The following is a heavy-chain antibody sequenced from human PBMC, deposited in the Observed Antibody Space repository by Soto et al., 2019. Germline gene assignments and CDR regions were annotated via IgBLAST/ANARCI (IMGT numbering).Heavy chain of an antibody. J-gene: IGHJ5*01. CDR2: IYYSGST. CDR1: GGSVNSGHYY. Sequence: SETLSLTCTVSGGSVNSGHYYWNWIRQSPGKGLEWIGYIYYSGSTNYNSSLKSRLSISIDTSRNQFSLKLTSVTAADTAVYYWARESSLLLHDSGKKIDTWGQGSLVTVSS. V-gene: IGHV4-61*01. CDR3: ARESSLLLHDSGKKIDT. D-gene: IGHD3-10*01.